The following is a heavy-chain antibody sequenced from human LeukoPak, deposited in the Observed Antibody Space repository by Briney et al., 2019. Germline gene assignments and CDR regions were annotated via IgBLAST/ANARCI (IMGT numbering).Heavy chain of an antibody. CDR3: ARRKAARPRDYYFDY. CDR1: GGSVSSDIYY. CDR2: IYDSGST. J-gene: IGHJ4*02. D-gene: IGHD6-6*01. Sequence: HSETLSLTCAVSGGSVSSDIYYWTWIRQPPGKGLEWIGYIYDSGSTNYNPSLKSRVTVSVDTSKNQFSLKLSSVTAADTAVYYCARRKAARPRDYYFDYWGQGTLVTVSS. V-gene: IGHV4-61*01.